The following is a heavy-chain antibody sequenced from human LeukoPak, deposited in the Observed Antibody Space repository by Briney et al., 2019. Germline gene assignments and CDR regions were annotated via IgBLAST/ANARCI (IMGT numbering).Heavy chain of an antibody. Sequence: GGSLRLSCAASGFTSSSYAMSWVRQAPGKGLEWVSGISWNSGNIVYADSVKGRFTISRDNAKNSLYLQMNGLRPEDTALYYCAKDMRDYDVFTGYFPFDYWGQGTLVAVSS. J-gene: IGHJ4*02. V-gene: IGHV3-9*02. CDR1: GFTSSSYA. CDR3: AKDMRDYDVFTGYFPFDY. CDR2: ISWNSGNI. D-gene: IGHD3-9*01.